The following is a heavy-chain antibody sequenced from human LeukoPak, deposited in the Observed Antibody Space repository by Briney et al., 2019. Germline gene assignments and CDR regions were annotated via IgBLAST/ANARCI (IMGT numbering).Heavy chain of an antibody. CDR2: IYPGDSDT. CDR1: GYSFTSYW. V-gene: IGHV5-51*01. Sequence: GESLKISCKGSGYSFTSYWIGWVRQMPGKGLGWMGIIYPGDSDTRYSPSFQGQVTISADKSISTAYLQWSSLKASDTAMYYCARQVDGGYEGRAFDIWGQGTMVTVSS. D-gene: IGHD5-12*01. J-gene: IGHJ3*02. CDR3: ARQVDGGYEGRAFDI.